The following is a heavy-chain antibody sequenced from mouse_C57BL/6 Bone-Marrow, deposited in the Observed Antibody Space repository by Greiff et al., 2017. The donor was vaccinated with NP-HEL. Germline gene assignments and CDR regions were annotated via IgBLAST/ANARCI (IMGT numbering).Heavy chain of an antibody. CDR3: ARNYYGNYEDAMDY. Sequence: QVQLQQPGAELVKPGASVKLSCKASGYTFTSYWMHWVKQRPGQGLEWIGMIHPNSGSTNYNEKFKSKATLTVDKSSSTAYMQLGSLTSEDSAVYYCARNYYGNYEDAMDYWGQGTSVTVSS. CDR1: GYTFTSYW. V-gene: IGHV1-64*01. D-gene: IGHD2-1*01. CDR2: IHPNSGST. J-gene: IGHJ4*01.